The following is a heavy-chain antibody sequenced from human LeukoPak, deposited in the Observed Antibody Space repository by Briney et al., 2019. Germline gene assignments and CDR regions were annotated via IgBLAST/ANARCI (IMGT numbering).Heavy chain of an antibody. J-gene: IGHJ4*02. CDR1: GGSFSGYY. V-gene: IGHV4-34*01. CDR3: ARDSWGATRLDY. Sequence: SETLSLTCAVYGGSFSGYYWSWIRQPPGKGLEWIGEINHSGSTNYNPSLKSRVTISVDTSKNQFSLKLSSVTAADTAVYYCARDSWGATRLDYWGQGTLVTVSS. D-gene: IGHD1-26*01. CDR2: INHSGST.